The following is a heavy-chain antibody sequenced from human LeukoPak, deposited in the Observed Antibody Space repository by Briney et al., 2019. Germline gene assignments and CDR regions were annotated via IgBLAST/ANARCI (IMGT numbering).Heavy chain of an antibody. CDR2: INPNSGGT. Sequence: APVKLSCKASGYTLTGHYMHWVRQAPGQGLEWMRWINPNSGGTNYAQKFQGRVTMTRDTSISTAYMELSRLRSDDTAVYYCAREGLGELLLCFDIWGQGTIVTVSS. D-gene: IGHD3-16*02. CDR1: GYTLTGHY. V-gene: IGHV1-2*02. J-gene: IGHJ3*02. CDR3: AREGLGELLLCFDI.